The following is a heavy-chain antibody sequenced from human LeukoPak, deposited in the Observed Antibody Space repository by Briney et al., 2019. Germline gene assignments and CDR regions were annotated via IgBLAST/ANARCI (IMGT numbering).Heavy chain of an antibody. V-gene: IGHV1-18*04. CDR3: AGLGGNFWFDP. Sequence: ASVKVSCKASGYTFTGYYMHWVRQAPGQGLEWMGCNRASNGNTNYAQKLQGRVTMTTDTSTSTAYMEMRSVRSDDTAVYYCAGLGGNFWFDPWGQGTLVTVSS. CDR1: GYTFTGYY. CDR2: NRASNGNT. J-gene: IGHJ5*02. D-gene: IGHD4-23*01.